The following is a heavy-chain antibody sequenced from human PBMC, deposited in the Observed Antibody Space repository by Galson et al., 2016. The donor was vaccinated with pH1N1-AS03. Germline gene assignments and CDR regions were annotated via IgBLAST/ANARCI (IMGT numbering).Heavy chain of an antibody. J-gene: IGHJ4*02. D-gene: IGHD6-19*01. CDR1: GFSFSNYW. CDR3: VAGAGWLFDY. V-gene: IGHV3-7*01. CDR2: IKKDGSES. Sequence: SLRLSCAASGFSFSNYWMNWVRQAPGEGLEWVANIKKDGSESLYVDSVKGRFIISRDNAKNSLCLQMNSLRAEDTGFYYCVAGAGWLFDYWGQGVLVTVSS.